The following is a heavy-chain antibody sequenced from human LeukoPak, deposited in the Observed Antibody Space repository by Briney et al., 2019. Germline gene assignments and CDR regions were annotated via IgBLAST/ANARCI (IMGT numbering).Heavy chain of an antibody. CDR1: GGSISSYY. CDR3: ARQQFWSGYYSRAFDI. CDR2: IYTSGST. V-gene: IGHV4-4*09. J-gene: IGHJ3*02. Sequence: PSETLSLTCTVSGGSISSYYWSWIRQPPGKGLEWIGYIYTSGSTNYNPSLKSRVTISVDTSKNQFSLKLSSVTVADTAVYYCARQQFWSGYYSRAFDIWGQGTMVTVSS. D-gene: IGHD3-3*02.